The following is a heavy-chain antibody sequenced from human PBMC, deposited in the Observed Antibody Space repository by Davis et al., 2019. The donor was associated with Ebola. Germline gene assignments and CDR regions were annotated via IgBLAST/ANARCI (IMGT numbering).Heavy chain of an antibody. CDR3: ARGGSPAMFQAVDE. J-gene: IGHJ4*02. CDR1: GVSIIDHY. Sequence: PSETLSLTCTVSGVSIIDHYWSCIRQSPGKGLEWIGYIDYRGRSTYKPSLRSRITMSVDTSKNQFSLKLKSITAADTAVYYWARGGSPAMFQAVDEWGQGTLVTVAS. D-gene: IGHD2-2*01. CDR2: IDYRGRS. V-gene: IGHV4-59*11.